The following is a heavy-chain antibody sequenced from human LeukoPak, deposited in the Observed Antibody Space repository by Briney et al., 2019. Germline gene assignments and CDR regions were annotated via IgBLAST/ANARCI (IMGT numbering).Heavy chain of an antibody. D-gene: IGHD4-17*01. CDR1: GDSFSSHY. CDR2: ISYIGTT. V-gene: IGHV4-59*11. Sequence: PSETLSLTCAVSGDSFSSHYWTWIRQPPGRGLEWIGYISYIGTTNYNPSLKSRVTISIDTSKNQFSLKLSSVTTADTAVYYCARDQVTVTKGFDIWGLGTMVSVSS. CDR3: ARDQVTVTKGFDI. J-gene: IGHJ3*02.